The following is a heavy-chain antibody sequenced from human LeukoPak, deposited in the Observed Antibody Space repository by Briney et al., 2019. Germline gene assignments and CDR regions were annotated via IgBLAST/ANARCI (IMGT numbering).Heavy chain of an antibody. CDR2: IYHSGST. CDR1: GYSISSGYY. D-gene: IGHD5-18*01. V-gene: IGHV4-38-2*01. Sequence: PSETLSLTCSFSGYSISSGYYWGWIRQPPGQGLEWIGNIYHSGSTYYNPSLESRVTISVDTSKNQFSLKLTSVTAADTAVYYCATPAHTAISSAPTWGQGTLVTVSS. J-gene: IGHJ4*02. CDR3: ATPAHTAISSAPT.